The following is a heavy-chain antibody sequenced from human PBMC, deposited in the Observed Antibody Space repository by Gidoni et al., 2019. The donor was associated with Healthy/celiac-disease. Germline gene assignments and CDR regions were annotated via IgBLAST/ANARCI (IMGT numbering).Heavy chain of an antibody. D-gene: IGHD5-12*01. Sequence: QVQLVQSGAEVKKPGSSVKVSCKASGGTFSSYAISWVRQAPGQGLEWMGGIIPIFGTANYAQKFQGRVTITADESTSTAYMELSSLRSEDTAVYYCARGEWDGYNLPYYYYGMDVWGQGTTVTVSS. V-gene: IGHV1-69*01. CDR3: ARGEWDGYNLPYYYYGMDV. J-gene: IGHJ6*02. CDR2: IIPIFGTA. CDR1: GGTFSSYA.